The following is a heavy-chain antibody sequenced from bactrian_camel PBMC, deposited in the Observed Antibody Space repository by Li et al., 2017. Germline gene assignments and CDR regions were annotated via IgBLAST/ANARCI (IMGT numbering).Heavy chain of an antibody. CDR3: AAGRVCVDLGRGRHWL. CDR2: CFRGGFS. D-gene: IGHD4*01. V-gene: IGHV3S53*01. Sequence: VQLVESGGGSVQAGGSLSLSCAGSGFRHSVCTMGWYRQAPGKEREWVGHACFRGGFSVYDDSVKGRFTISQDAAKNTVSLQMNSLKPEDSAIYYCAAGRVCVDLGRGRHWLLGPGDPGHRL. CDR1: GFRHSVCT. J-gene: IGHJ6*01.